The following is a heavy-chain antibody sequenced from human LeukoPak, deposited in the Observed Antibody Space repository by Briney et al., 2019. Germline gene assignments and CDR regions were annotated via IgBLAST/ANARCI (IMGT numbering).Heavy chain of an antibody. V-gene: IGHV4-61*02. D-gene: IGHD4-17*01. CDR3: ASGSHDYGDSY. CDR1: GGSISSGSYY. J-gene: IGHJ4*02. CDR2: VYTTGRS. Sequence: SETLSLTCTVSGGSISSGSYYWGWIRQPAGKGLEWIGIVYTTGRSIYNRSLRGRSTISVDKSQNQLSLKLNSVTAADTAVYYCASGSHDYGDSYWGQGTLVTVS.